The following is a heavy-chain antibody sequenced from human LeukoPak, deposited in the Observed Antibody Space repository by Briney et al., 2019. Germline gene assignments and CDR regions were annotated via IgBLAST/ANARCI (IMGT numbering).Heavy chain of an antibody. CDR1: GGSFSGYY. CDR3: ARTYYYDSSGYLLGY. D-gene: IGHD3-22*01. V-gene: IGHV4-34*01. J-gene: IGHJ4*02. Sequence: SETLSLTCAVYGGSFSGYYWSWIRQPPGKGLEWIGEINHSGSTNYNPSLKSRVTISVDTSKNQFSLKLSSVTAADTAVYYCARTYYYDSSGYLLGYWGQGTLVTVSS. CDR2: INHSGST.